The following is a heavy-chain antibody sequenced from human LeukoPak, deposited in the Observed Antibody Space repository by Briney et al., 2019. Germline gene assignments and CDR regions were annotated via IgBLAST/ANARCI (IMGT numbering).Heavy chain of an antibody. D-gene: IGHD3-22*01. Sequence: GGSLGLSCAGSGFTFSSYAMSWVRQAPGKGLEWVSAISESGDGTYYADSVKGRFTISRDNSKNTLYLQMNSLRAEDTAVYYCAKLWQWFFDYWGQGTLVTVSS. J-gene: IGHJ4*02. CDR3: AKLWQWFFDY. CDR1: GFTFSSYA. CDR2: ISESGDGT. V-gene: IGHV3-23*01.